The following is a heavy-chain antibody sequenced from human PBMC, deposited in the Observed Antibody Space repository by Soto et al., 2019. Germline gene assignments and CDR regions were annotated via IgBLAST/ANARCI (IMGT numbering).Heavy chain of an antibody. J-gene: IGHJ6*02. CDR3: ARGRPYGMDV. V-gene: IGHV3-74*01. Sequence: EVKLVESGGGLVQPGGSLRVSCAASGFTFGSYWMNWVRQAPGKGLVWVSRIDSDGSSTTYADSGKGRFTTSRDNAKNALSLQMSSLRVEERAVYYCARGRPYGMDVWGQGTTVTVSS. CDR1: GFTFGSYW. CDR2: IDSDGSST.